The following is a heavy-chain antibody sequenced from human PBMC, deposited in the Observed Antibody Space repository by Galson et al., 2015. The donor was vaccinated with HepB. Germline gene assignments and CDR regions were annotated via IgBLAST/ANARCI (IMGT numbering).Heavy chain of an antibody. V-gene: IGHV3-64D*06. CDR2: ISSNGGST. D-gene: IGHD6-13*01. Sequence: SLRLSCAASGFTFSSYAMHWVRQAPGKGLEYVSAISSNGGSTYYADSVKGRFTISRDNSKNTLYLQMSSLRAEDTAVYYCVKVGGSSWYLQHWGQGTLVTVSS. J-gene: IGHJ1*01. CDR3: VKVGGSSWYLQH. CDR1: GFTFSSYA.